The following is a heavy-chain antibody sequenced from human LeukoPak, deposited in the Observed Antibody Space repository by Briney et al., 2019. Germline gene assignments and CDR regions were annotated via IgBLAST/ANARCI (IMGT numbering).Heavy chain of an antibody. CDR3: ARSYYGSGRYGPQFDY. CDR2: INHSGST. Sequence: PSETLSLTCAVYGGSFSGYYWSWIRQPPGKGLEWIGEINHSGSTNYNPSPKSRVTTSVDTSKNQFSLKLSSVTAADTAVYYCARSYYGSGRYGPQFDYWGQGTLVTVSS. D-gene: IGHD3-10*01. V-gene: IGHV4-34*01. J-gene: IGHJ4*02. CDR1: GGSFSGYY.